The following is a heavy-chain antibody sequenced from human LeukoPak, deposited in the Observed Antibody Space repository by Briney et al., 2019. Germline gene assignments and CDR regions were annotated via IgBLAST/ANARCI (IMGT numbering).Heavy chain of an antibody. J-gene: IGHJ5*02. D-gene: IGHD3-10*01. CDR1: GFTFSSYE. CDR3: ARVILWFGESAGWFDP. V-gene: IGHV3-48*03. Sequence: GGSLRLSCAASGFTFSSYEMNWVRQAPGKGLEWVSYISSSGSTIYYADSVKGRFTISRDNAKNSLYLQMNSLRAEDTAVYYCARVILWFGESAGWFDPWGQGTLVTVSS. CDR2: ISSSGSTI.